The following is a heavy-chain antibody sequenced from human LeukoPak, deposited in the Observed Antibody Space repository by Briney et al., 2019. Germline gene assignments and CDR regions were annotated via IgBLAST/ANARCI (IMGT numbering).Heavy chain of an antibody. CDR3: ARDPALLWFGHVPMDYYYMDV. V-gene: IGHV4-39*07. CDR2: IYYSGST. J-gene: IGHJ6*03. D-gene: IGHD3-10*01. Sequence: PSETLSLTCTVSGGSISSSSYYRGWIRQPPGKGLEWIGSIYYSGSTYYNPSLKSRVTISVDTSKNQFSLKLSSVTAADTAVYYCARDPALLWFGHVPMDYYYMDVWGKGTTVTVSS. CDR1: GGSISSSSYY.